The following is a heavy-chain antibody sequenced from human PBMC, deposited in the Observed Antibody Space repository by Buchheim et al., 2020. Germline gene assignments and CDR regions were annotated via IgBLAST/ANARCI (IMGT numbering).Heavy chain of an antibody. V-gene: IGHV3-23*01. CDR3: AKDLGFLEGVDLGSSWSGFTPLLFDY. CDR2: ISGSGGST. Sequence: EVQLLESGGGLVQPGGSLRLSCAASGFTFSSYAMSWVRQAPGKGLEWVSAISGSGGSTYYADSVKGRFTISRDNSKNTLYLQMNSLRAEDTAVYYCAKDLGFLEGVDLGSSWSGFTPLLFDYWGQGTL. CDR1: GFTFSSYA. J-gene: IGHJ4*02. D-gene: IGHD3-3*01.